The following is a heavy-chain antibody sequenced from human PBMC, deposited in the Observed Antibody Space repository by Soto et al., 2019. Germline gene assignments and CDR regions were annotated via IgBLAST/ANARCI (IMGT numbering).Heavy chain of an antibody. V-gene: IGHV1-3*01. Sequence: VASVKVSCKASGYTFTSYAMHWVRQAPGQRLEWMGWINAGNGNTKYSQKFQGRVTITRDTSASTAYMELSSLRSEDTAVYYCARDDILTGYPFDYWGQGTLVTVSS. D-gene: IGHD3-9*01. CDR1: GYTFTSYA. CDR3: ARDDILTGYPFDY. CDR2: INAGNGNT. J-gene: IGHJ4*02.